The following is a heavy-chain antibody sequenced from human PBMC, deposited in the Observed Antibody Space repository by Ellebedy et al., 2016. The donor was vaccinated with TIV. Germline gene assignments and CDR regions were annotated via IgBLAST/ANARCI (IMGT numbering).Heavy chain of an antibody. V-gene: IGHV1-46*01. D-gene: IGHD1-26*01. CDR3: ARSGAGAIWVYDAFDI. Sequence: ASVKVSCKASGYTFSSYSMHWVRQAPGQGLEWMGIINPSGGSTSYAQKFQGRVTMTRDTSISTAYMELSRLRSDDTAVYYCARSGAGAIWVYDAFDIWGQGTMVTVSS. CDR1: GYTFSSYS. J-gene: IGHJ3*02. CDR2: INPSGGST.